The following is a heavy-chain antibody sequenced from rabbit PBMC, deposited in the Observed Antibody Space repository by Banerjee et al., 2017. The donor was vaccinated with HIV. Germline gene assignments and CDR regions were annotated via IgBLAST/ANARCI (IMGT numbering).Heavy chain of an antibody. CDR2: IDPVFGST. D-gene: IGHD8-1*01. Sequence: QLKESGGGLVQPGGSLKLSCKASGFDFSSYGVSWVRQAPGKGLEWIGYIDPVFGSTYYTSWVNGRFTISSHNAQNTLYLQLNSLTAADTATYFCVRDAAGSYYFFNLWGPGTLVTVS. J-gene: IGHJ4*01. CDR1: GFDFSSYG. CDR3: VRDAAGSYYFFNL. V-gene: IGHV1S7*01.